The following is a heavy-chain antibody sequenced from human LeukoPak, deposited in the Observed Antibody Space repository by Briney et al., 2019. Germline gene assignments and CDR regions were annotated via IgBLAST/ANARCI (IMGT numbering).Heavy chain of an antibody. D-gene: IGHD3-10*01. J-gene: IGHJ4*02. CDR3: ARDREMVRQSRYFDC. CDR2: ISYDGSNK. V-gene: IGHV3-30-3*01. CDR1: GLTFSSYA. Sequence: GGSLRLSCAASGLTFSSYAMHWVRQAPGKGLEWVAVISYDGSNKYYADSVKGRFTISRDNSKNTLYLQMNSLRAGDTAVYYCARDREMVRQSRYFDCWGQGTLVTVSS.